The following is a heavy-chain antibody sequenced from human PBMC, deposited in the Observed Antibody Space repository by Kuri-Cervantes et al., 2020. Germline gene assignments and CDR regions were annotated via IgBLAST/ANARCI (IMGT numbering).Heavy chain of an antibody. CDR3: ARVGIVGARYYYGMDV. D-gene: IGHD1-26*01. V-gene: IGHV1-18*01. J-gene: IGHJ6*02. CDR1: GYTFTSYG. CDR2: IRAYNGNT. Sequence: ASVKVSCKASGYTFTSYGISWVRQAPGQGLEWMGWIRAYNGNTNYAQKLQGRVTMTTDTSTSTAYMELRSLRSDDTAVYYCARVGIVGARYYYGMDVWGQGTTVTVSS.